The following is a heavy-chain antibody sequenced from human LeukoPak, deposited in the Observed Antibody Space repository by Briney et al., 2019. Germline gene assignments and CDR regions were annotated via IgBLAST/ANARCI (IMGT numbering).Heavy chain of an antibody. J-gene: IGHJ6*03. Sequence: ASVKVSCKASGYTFTSYDINWVRQATGQGLEWMGWMNPNSGNTGYAQKFQGRVTMTRNTSISTAYMELSSLRSEDTAVYYCARVTTVTTDYYYYYMDVRGKGTTVTVSS. CDR3: ARVTTVTTDYYYYYMDV. CDR2: MNPNSGNT. CDR1: GYTFTSYD. V-gene: IGHV1-8*01. D-gene: IGHD4-17*01.